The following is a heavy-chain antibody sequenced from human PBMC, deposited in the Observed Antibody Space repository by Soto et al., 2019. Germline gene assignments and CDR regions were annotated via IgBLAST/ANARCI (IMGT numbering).Heavy chain of an antibody. CDR2: ISGSGGST. V-gene: IGHV3-23*01. D-gene: IGHD4-4*01. CDR3: ARETGDSNYVYYYYYGMDV. Sequence: GGSLRLSCAASGFTFSSYAMSWVRQAPGKGLEWVSAISGSGGSTYYADSVKGRFTISRDNSKNTLYLQMNSLRAEDTAVYYCARETGDSNYVYYYYYGMDVWGQGTTVTVSS. CDR1: GFTFSSYA. J-gene: IGHJ6*02.